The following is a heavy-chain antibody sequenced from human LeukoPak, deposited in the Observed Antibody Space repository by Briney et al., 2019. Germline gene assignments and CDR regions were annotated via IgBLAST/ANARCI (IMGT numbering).Heavy chain of an antibody. CDR3: ARAPIQLRGYYFDY. CDR1: GYTFTGYY. V-gene: IGHV1-2*02. Sequence: ASVKVSCKASGYTFTGYYMHWVRQAPGQGLEWMGWINPNSGGTNYAQKFQGRVTMTRDTSIGTAYMELSRLRSDDTAVYYCARAPIQLRGYYFDYWGQGTLVTVSS. CDR2: INPNSGGT. D-gene: IGHD5-18*01. J-gene: IGHJ4*02.